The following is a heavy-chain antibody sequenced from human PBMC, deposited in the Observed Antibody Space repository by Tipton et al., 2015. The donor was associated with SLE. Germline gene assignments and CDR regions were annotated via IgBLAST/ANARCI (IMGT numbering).Heavy chain of an antibody. CDR3: AKGYYYDSSGYFEYFQH. CDR1: GFTFSSYS. Sequence: SLRLSCAASGFTFSSYSMNWVRQAPGKGLEWVSSISSSSSYIYYADSVKGRFTISRDNAKNSLYLQMNSLRAEDTAVYYCAKGYYYDSSGYFEYFQHWGQGTLVTVSS. V-gene: IGHV3-21*04. D-gene: IGHD3-22*01. J-gene: IGHJ1*01. CDR2: ISSSSSYI.